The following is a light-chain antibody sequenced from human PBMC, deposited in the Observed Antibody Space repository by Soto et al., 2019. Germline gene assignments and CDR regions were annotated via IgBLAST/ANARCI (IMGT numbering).Light chain of an antibody. CDR3: QQSYSTPLT. V-gene: IGKV1-39*01. J-gene: IGKJ5*01. CDR2: AAS. CDR1: QSISSY. Sequence: DIQMTQSPSSLSASVGDRVTITCRASQSISSYLNWYQQKPGKAPKLLIYAASSLQSGAPSRFSGSGSGTDFTLTISSLQPEDFATYYCQQSYSTPLTFGQWTRLEIK.